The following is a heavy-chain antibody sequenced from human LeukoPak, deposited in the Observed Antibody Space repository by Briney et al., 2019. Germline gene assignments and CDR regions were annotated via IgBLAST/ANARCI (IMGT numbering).Heavy chain of an antibody. J-gene: IGHJ3*01. Sequence: GGSLRLSCSASGFTFSRYAMHWVRQAPGKGLEYVSGISSDGSTTTYADSVKGRFTISRDNPKNTLYLQMNSLRAEDTAVYYCARGRLGELSSNPDAFDFWGQGTMVTVSS. D-gene: IGHD3-16*02. CDR1: GFTFSRYA. V-gene: IGHV3-64*04. CDR2: ISSDGSTT. CDR3: ARGRLGELSSNPDAFDF.